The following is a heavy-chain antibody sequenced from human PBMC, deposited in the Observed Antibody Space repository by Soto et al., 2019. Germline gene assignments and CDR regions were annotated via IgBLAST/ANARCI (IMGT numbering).Heavy chain of an antibody. CDR1: GGSISGGDYY. CDR3: DRRGATIVPNCFDP. J-gene: IGHJ5*02. CDR2: IYYSGST. D-gene: IGHD5-12*01. Sequence: SETLSLTCTVSGGSISGGDYYWSWIRQPPGKGLEWIGYIYYSGSTYYNPSLKSRVTISVDTSKNQFSLKLSSVTAAATAVYYWDRRGATIVPNCFDPWGQGTLVTV. V-gene: IGHV4-30-4*01.